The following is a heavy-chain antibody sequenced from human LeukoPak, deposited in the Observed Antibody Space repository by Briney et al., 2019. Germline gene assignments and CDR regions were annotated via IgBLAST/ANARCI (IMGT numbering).Heavy chain of an antibody. D-gene: IGHD1-14*01. CDR1: GYTFITYY. Sequence: ASVKVSCKASGYTFITYYIHWVRQAPGQGLEWMGVINPSGAITTYAQKFQGRVTMTRDTSTSTVYMELSSLRSDDTAVYCCARAWRYTDWFDPWGQGTLVTVSS. V-gene: IGHV1-46*01. CDR2: INPSGAIT. J-gene: IGHJ5*02. CDR3: ARAWRYTDWFDP.